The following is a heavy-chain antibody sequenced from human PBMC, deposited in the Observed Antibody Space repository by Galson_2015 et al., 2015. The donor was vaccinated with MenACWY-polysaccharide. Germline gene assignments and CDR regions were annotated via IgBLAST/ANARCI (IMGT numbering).Heavy chain of an antibody. CDR1: GYTFTSYD. J-gene: IGHJ4*02. V-gene: IGHV1-8*01. CDR2: MNPNSGNT. CDR3: ARVIACKYTCADS. Sequence: SVKVSCKASGYTFTSYDINWVRQATGQGLEWMGWMNPNSGNTGYAQKFQGRVTMTSNSAITTAYMELSSLRSEDTAVYYCARVIACKYTCADSWGQGTLVTVSS. D-gene: IGHD2-21*01.